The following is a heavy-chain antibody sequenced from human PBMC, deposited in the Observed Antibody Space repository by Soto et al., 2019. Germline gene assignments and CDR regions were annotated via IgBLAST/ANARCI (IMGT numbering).Heavy chain of an antibody. CDR3: ASSAPYYYDSSGQSRFDY. CDR1: GGTFSSYA. V-gene: IGHV1-69*13. J-gene: IGHJ4*02. D-gene: IGHD3-22*01. CDR2: IIPIFGTA. Sequence: SVKVSCKASGGTFSSYAISWVRQAPGQGLEWMGGIIPIFGTANYAQKFQGRVTITADESTSTAYMELSSLRSEDTAVYYCASSAPYYYDSSGQSRFDYWGQGTLVTVSS.